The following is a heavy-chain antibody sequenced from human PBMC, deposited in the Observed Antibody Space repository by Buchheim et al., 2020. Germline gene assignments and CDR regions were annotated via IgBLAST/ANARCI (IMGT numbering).Heavy chain of an antibody. CDR2: IYSDGSGT. J-gene: IGHJ4*02. Sequence: EVQLVESGGGLVQPGGSLRLSCAASGFTFSSYWMHWVRQAPGRGLVWVSRIYSDGSGTNYADSVKGRFTISTDHAKQTMTTQMNSLRAEDTAVYYCARDGTGEWPIDYWGQGTL. D-gene: IGHD2-8*02. CDR3: ARDGTGEWPIDY. V-gene: IGHV3-74*01. CDR1: GFTFSSYW.